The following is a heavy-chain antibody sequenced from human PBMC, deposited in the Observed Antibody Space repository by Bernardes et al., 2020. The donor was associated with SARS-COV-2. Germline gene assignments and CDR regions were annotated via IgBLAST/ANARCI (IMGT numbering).Heavy chain of an antibody. D-gene: IGHD1-7*01. CDR1: GDSIGSYY. V-gene: IGHV4-59*01. CDR3: ARGDHGNYFRPVDY. J-gene: IGHJ4*02. CDR2: IYYSGNA. Sequence: SQTLSLTCIVSGDSIGSYYWNWIRQSPGRGLEWIGYIYYSGNADYNPSLQSRVTISIDRSRKQFSLTLSSVTAADTAIYYCARGDHGNYFRPVDYWGQGTLVTVSS.